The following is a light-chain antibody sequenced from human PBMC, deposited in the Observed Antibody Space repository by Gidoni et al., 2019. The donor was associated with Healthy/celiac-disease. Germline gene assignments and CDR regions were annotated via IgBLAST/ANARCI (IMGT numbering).Light chain of an antibody. J-gene: IGKJ4*01. CDR3: QKYNSAPRT. V-gene: IGKV1-27*01. CDR1: QGISNY. Sequence: DIQMTQSPSSLSASVGDRVTITCRASQGISNYLAWYQQKPGVPSRFSGSGSGTDFTLTISSLQPEDVATYYCQKYNSAPRTFGGGTKVEIK.